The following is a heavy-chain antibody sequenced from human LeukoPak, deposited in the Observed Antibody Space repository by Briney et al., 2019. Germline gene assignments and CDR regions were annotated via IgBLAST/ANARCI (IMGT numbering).Heavy chain of an antibody. CDR2: ISSSGSTI. CDR1: GFTFSSYA. CDR3: ASNWNSPMGAFDI. Sequence: PGGSLRLSCAASGFTFSSYAMSWIRQAPGKGLEWVSYISSSGSTIYYADSVKGRFTISRDNAKNSLYLQMNSLRAEDTAVYYCASNWNSPMGAFDIWGQGTMVTVSS. V-gene: IGHV3-11*04. D-gene: IGHD1-1*01. J-gene: IGHJ3*02.